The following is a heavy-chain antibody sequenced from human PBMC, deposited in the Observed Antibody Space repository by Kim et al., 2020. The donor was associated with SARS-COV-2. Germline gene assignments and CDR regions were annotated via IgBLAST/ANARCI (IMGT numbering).Heavy chain of an antibody. Sequence: SETLSLTCTVSGGSISDSSYYWGWIRQPPGKGLAWIGSVLSSGNTYYNPSLNSRLTISVDTSKNQISLRLISVTAADTAVYYCARPVAGGYSYGFDSWGQGILVTVSS. V-gene: IGHV4-39*01. CDR2: VLSSGNT. CDR1: GGSISDSSYY. CDR3: ARPVAGGYSYGFDS. D-gene: IGHD5-18*01. J-gene: IGHJ5*01.